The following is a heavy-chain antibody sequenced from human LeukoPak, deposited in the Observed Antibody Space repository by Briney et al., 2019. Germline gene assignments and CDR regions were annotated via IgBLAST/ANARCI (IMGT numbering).Heavy chain of an antibody. J-gene: IGHJ5*02. D-gene: IGHD6-13*01. Sequence: GGSLRLSCAASGFTFSSYAMTWVRQAPGKGLEWVSAITGSGLNTYYADSVKGRFTISRDNSKNTLYLQMNSLRAEDTAVYYCAKVSRYPYSSSPNWFDPWGQGTLVTVSS. V-gene: IGHV3-23*01. CDR1: GFTFSSYA. CDR2: ITGSGLNT. CDR3: AKVSRYPYSSSPNWFDP.